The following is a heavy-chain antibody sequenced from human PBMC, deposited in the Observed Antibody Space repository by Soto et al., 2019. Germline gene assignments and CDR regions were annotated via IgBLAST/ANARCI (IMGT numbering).Heavy chain of an antibody. D-gene: IGHD3-22*01. Sequence: PSETLSLTCTVSGDSMSNDAYYCNWLRQHAGKGLEWLGYIDYSGNTYYNPSLQSRIVISVDTTKNQFALNLGSVTAADTAIHYCASAYSGYLDNWGRVALVTASS. CDR1: GDSMSNDAYY. J-gene: IGHJ4*02. CDR3: ASAYSGYLDN. V-gene: IGHV4-31*03. CDR2: IDYSGNT.